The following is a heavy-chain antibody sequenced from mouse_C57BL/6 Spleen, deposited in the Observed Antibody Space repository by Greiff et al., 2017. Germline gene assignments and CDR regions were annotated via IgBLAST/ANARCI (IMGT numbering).Heavy chain of an antibody. V-gene: IGHV1-15*01. CDR1: GYTFTDYE. CDR3: VYYYGSSYGYFDY. CDR2: IDPETGGT. D-gene: IGHD1-1*01. Sequence: QVQLKESGAELVRPGASVTLSCKASGYTFTDYEMHWVKQTPVHGLEWIGAIDPETGGTAYNQKFKGKAILTADKSSSTAYMELRSLTSEDSAVYYCVYYYGSSYGYFDYWGQGTTLTVSS. J-gene: IGHJ2*01.